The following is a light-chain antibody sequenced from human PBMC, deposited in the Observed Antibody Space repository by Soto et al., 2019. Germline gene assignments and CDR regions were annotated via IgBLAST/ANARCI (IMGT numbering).Light chain of an antibody. CDR3: QQYDNLPPLT. V-gene: IGKV1-33*01. J-gene: IGKJ4*01. CDR2: IAS. Sequence: DIQMTQSPSSLSASVGDRVTITCQASQDISNYLNWYQQKPGKAPKLLIYIASNLETGVPSRFSGSGSRTDFIFTISNLQPEDIATYYFQQYDNLPPLTFGGGTKVEIK. CDR1: QDISNY.